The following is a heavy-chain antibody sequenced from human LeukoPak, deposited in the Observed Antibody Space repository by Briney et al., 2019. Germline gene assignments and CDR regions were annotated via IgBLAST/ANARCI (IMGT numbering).Heavy chain of an antibody. D-gene: IGHD3-3*01. CDR1: SSSISSVNY. J-gene: IGHJ4*02. Sequence: PSETLSLTCTVSSSSISSVNYWGWIRQPPGKGLEWIAFISRTGTTNHNPSLKSRVTISVDTSKNQFSLKLSSVTAADTAVYYCARDLPHYDFWSGPRYYFDYWGQGTLVTVSS. V-gene: IGHV4-38-2*02. CDR2: ISRTGTT. CDR3: ARDLPHYDFWSGPRYYFDY.